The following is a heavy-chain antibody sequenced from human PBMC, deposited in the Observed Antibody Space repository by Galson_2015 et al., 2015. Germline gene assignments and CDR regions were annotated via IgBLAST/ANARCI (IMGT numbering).Heavy chain of an antibody. CDR3: AREGPYYDILTGYKVYGAYGMDV. J-gene: IGHJ6*02. CDR2: IWYDGSNK. V-gene: IGHV3-33*01. D-gene: IGHD3-9*01. CDR1: GFTFSSYG. Sequence: SLRLSCAASGFTFSSYGMHWVRQAPGKGLEWVAVIWYDGSNKYYADSVKGRFTISRDNSKNTLYLQMNSLRAEDTAVYYRAREGPYYDILTGYKVYGAYGMDVWGQGTTVTVSS.